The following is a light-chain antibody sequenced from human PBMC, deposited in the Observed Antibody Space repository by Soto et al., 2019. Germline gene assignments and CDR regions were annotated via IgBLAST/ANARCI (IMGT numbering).Light chain of an antibody. CDR2: GAS. J-gene: IGKJ4*01. CDR1: QNVNIN. Sequence: EIVMTQSPVTLSVSPGERVTLSCRASQNVNINLAWYQQRPGQAPRVLIYGASNRASGIPDRFSGSGSGTDFTLTISSLEPDDFAVYYCQQYKDWPPLTFCGGTRVEIK. V-gene: IGKV3D-15*01. CDR3: QQYKDWPPLT.